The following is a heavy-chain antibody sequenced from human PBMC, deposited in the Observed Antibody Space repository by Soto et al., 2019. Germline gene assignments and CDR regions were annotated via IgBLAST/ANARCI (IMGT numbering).Heavy chain of an antibody. CDR3: ARGGKYYDILTGYSNLYYFDY. J-gene: IGHJ4*02. V-gene: IGHV4-34*01. CDR2: INHSGST. CDR1: GVSFSGYY. D-gene: IGHD3-9*01. Sequence: SETLSLTCAVYGVSFSGYYWSWIRQPPGKGLEWIGEINHSGSTNYNPSLKSRVTISVDTSKNQFSLKLSSVTAADTAVYYCARGGKYYDILTGYSNLYYFDYWGQGTLVTVSS.